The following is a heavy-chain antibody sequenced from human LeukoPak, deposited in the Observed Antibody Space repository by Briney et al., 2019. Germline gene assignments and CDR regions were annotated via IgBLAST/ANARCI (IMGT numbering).Heavy chain of an antibody. Sequence: PGGSLRLSCAASGFTFSSYAMSWVRQAPGKGLEWVSAISGSGGNTYYADSVKGRFTISRDNSKNTLFLQMNSLRAEDTAVYYCTRGSYGSGSYPTLLNWGQGTLVTVSS. V-gene: IGHV3-23*01. D-gene: IGHD3-10*01. CDR3: TRGSYGSGSYPTLLN. J-gene: IGHJ4*02. CDR1: GFTFSSYA. CDR2: ISGSGGNT.